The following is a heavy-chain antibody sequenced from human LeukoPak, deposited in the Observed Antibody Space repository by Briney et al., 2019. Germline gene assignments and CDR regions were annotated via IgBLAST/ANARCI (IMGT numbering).Heavy chain of an antibody. CDR2: IYYSGST. Sequence: KPSQTLSLTCTVSGGSISSGGYYWSWIRQPPGKGLEWIGYIYYSGSTNYNPSLKSRVTISVDTSKNQFSLKLSSVTAADTAVYYCARDGVRGYSGYDFEGWFDPWGQGTLVTVSS. CDR1: GGSISSGGYY. J-gene: IGHJ5*02. D-gene: IGHD5-12*01. CDR3: ARDGVRGYSGYDFEGWFDP. V-gene: IGHV4-61*08.